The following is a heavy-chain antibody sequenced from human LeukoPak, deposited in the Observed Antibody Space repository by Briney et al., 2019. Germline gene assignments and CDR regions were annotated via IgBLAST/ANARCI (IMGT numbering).Heavy chain of an antibody. CDR1: GITFSSNY. CDR2: IYSGGST. D-gene: IGHD1-20*01. Sequence: GGSLRLSCAASGITFSSNYMSWVRQAPGKGLEWVAVIYSGGSTYYADSVKGRFTISRDNSKNTLYLQINNLRAEDTAVYYCAKIITGSTDYWGQGTLVTVSS. CDR3: AKIITGSTDY. V-gene: IGHV3-66*01. J-gene: IGHJ4*02.